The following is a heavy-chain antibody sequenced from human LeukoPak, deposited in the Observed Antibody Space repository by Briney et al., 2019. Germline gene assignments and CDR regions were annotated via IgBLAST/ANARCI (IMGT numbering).Heavy chain of an antibody. CDR3: ARGGGLDV. V-gene: IGHV3-7*03. D-gene: IGHD3-16*01. Sequence: GGSLRLSCAASGFTFSSYWMSWVRQAPGKGLEWVANIKEDGSEKYYVDSVKGRFTISRDNAKNSLYLQMSNLRAEDTAVYFCARGGGLDVWGQGATVTVSS. J-gene: IGHJ6*02. CDR2: IKEDGSEK. CDR1: GFTFSSYW.